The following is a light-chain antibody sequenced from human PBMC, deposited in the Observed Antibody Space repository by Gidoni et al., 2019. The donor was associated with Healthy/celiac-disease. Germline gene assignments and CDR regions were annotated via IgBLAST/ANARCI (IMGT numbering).Light chain of an antibody. Sequence: DIQMTHSPSTLSASVGARVTSTCRASQSISSWLAWYQQKPGKAPKLLIYKASSLESGVPSRFSGSGSGTEFTLTISSLQPDDFATYYCQQHNSYAWTFGQGTKVEIK. CDR2: KAS. CDR1: QSISSW. V-gene: IGKV1-5*03. J-gene: IGKJ1*01. CDR3: QQHNSYAWT.